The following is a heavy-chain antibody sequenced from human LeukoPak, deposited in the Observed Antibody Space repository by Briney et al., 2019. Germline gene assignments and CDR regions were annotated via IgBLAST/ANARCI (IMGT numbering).Heavy chain of an antibody. J-gene: IGHJ4*02. CDR3: ARGRDGYTPYAHY. D-gene: IGHD5-24*01. V-gene: IGHV4-34*01. Sequence: SETLSLTCAVYGGSFSGYYWSWIRQPPGKGLEWIGEINHSGSTNYNPSLKSRVTISVDTSKNQFSLKLSSVTAADTAVYYCARGRDGYTPYAHYWGQGTLVTVSS. CDR2: INHSGST. CDR1: GGSFSGYY.